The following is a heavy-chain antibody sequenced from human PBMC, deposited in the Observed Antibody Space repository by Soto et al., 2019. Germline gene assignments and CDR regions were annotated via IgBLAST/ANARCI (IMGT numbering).Heavy chain of an antibody. V-gene: IGHV3-23*01. CDR2: ITTTGDTS. J-gene: IGHJ4*02. CDR3: AKVPEYRDGSSFHYFDS. Sequence: GGSLRLSCAASGFTFSDFAMNWVRQTPGKRLEWVSIITTTGDTSYYADSVKGRFTISRDNSKNMLYLQMNNLRVDDTAIYFCAKVPEYRDGSSFHYFDSWGQGAPVTVSS. D-gene: IGHD6-6*01. CDR1: GFTFSDFA.